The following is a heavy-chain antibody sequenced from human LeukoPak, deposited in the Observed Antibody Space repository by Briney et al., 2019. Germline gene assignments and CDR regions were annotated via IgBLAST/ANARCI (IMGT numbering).Heavy chain of an antibody. CDR3: ASSPWLASWLYYFDY. Sequence: SEPLSLTCTVSGGSISSYYWSWIRQPAGKGLEWIGRIYTSGSTYYNPSLKSRVTISVDTSKNQFSLKLSSVTAADTAVYYCASSPWLASWLYYFDYWGQGTLVTVSS. J-gene: IGHJ4*02. CDR2: IYTSGST. D-gene: IGHD6-19*01. CDR1: GGSISSYY. V-gene: IGHV4-4*07.